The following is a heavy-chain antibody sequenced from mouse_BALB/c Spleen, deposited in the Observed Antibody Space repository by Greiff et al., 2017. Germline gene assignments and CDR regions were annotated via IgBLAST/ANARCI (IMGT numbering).Heavy chain of an antibody. CDR1: GYAFSSYW. CDR3: ARLITSYDYAMDY. CDR2: IYPGDGDT. V-gene: IGHV1-80*01. D-gene: IGHD2-4*01. Sequence: QVQLQQSGAELVRPGSSVKISCKASGYAFSSYWMNWVKQRPGQGLEWIGQIYPGDGDTNYNGKFKGKATLTADKSSSTAYMQLSSLTSEDSAVYFCARLITSYDYAMDYWGQGTSVTVSS. J-gene: IGHJ4*01.